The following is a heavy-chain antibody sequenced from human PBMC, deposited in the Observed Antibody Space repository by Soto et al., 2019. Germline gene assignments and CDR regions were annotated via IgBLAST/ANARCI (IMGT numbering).Heavy chain of an antibody. Sequence: GESLKISCKGSGYSFTCYWISWVRQMPGKGLEWMGRIDPSDSYTNYSPSFQGHVTISADKSISTAYLQWSSLKASDTAMYYCARHIVAAAEDYYYGMDVWGQGTTVTVSS. D-gene: IGHD6-13*01. J-gene: IGHJ6*02. V-gene: IGHV5-10-1*01. CDR3: ARHIVAAAEDYYYGMDV. CDR1: GYSFTCYW. CDR2: IDPSDSYT.